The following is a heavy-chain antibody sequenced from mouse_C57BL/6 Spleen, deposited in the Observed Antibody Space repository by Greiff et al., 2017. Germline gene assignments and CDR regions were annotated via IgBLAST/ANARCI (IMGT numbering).Heavy chain of an antibody. CDR3: AREADGNYGFAY. V-gene: IGHV1-18*01. CDR2: INPNNGGT. J-gene: IGHJ3*01. D-gene: IGHD2-1*01. CDR1: GYTFTDYN. Sequence: EVQLQESGPELVKPGASVKIPCKASGYTFTDYNMDWVKQSHGKSLEWIGDINPNNGGTIYNQKFKGKATLTVDKSSSTAYMELRSLTSEDTAVYYCAREADGNYGFAYWGQGTLVTVSA.